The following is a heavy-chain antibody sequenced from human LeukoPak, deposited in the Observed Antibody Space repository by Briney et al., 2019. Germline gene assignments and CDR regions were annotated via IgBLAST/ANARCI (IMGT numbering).Heavy chain of an antibody. D-gene: IGHD3-16*02. J-gene: IGHJ4*02. V-gene: IGHV1-46*01. CDR3: ARDGRGGTWSRFGGVIAHFDY. Sequence: ASVKVSCKASGYTFTSYYMHWVRQAPGQGLEWMGIINPSGGSTSYAQKFQGRVTMTRDTSTSTVYMELSSLRSEDTAVYYCARDGRGGTWSRFGGVIAHFDYWGQGTLVTVSS. CDR1: GYTFTSYY. CDR2: INPSGGST.